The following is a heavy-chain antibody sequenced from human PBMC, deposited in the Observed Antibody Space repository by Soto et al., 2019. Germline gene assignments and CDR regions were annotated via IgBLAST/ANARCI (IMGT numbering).Heavy chain of an antibody. Sequence: EVQLVESGGGLVKPGGSLRLSCAASGFTFSSYSMNWVRQAPGKGLEWVSSISSSSSYMYYADSVKGRFTISRDNAKNSLYLQMNSLRAEDTAVYYCARVDTAMADYWGQGTLVTVSS. V-gene: IGHV3-21*01. CDR3: ARVDTAMADY. CDR1: GFTFSSYS. CDR2: ISSSSSYM. J-gene: IGHJ4*02. D-gene: IGHD5-18*01.